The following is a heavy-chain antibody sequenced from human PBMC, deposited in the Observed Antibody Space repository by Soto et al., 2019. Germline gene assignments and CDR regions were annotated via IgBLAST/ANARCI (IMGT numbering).Heavy chain of an antibody. V-gene: IGHV1-2*04. CDR1: GYSFTAYY. Sequence: SVKVSCKASGYSFTAYYIHWVRQAPGQGLEWMGWINPDSGGTDYAQKFEGWITLTRDTSIDTVYMELTRLKSNDTAVYYWARGVGRDGSSWYRGGYDWWGQGTQVTVSS. J-gene: IGHJ4*02. D-gene: IGHD1-26*01. CDR2: INPDSGGT. CDR3: ARGVGRDGSSWYRGGYDW.